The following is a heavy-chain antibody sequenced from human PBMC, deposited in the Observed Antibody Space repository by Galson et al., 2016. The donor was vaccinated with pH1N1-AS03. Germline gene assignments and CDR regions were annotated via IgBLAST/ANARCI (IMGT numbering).Heavy chain of an antibody. J-gene: IGHJ5*01. CDR3: ARGYDDSGPDDHRLFDS. Sequence: SLRLSCAASGISLSSSWMHWVRQAPGRGLVWVSGINGVGSSIKYADAVKGRFTISRDNAKNMLYLQMNSLRADDAAVYYCARGYDDSGPDDHRLFDSWGQGTLLTVSS. CDR1: GISLSSSW. V-gene: IGHV3-74*01. D-gene: IGHD3-22*01. CDR2: INGVGSSI.